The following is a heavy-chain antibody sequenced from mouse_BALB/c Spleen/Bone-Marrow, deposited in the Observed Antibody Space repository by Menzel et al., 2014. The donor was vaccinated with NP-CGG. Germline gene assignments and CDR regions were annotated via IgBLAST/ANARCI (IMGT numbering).Heavy chain of an antibody. V-gene: IGHV2-6-5*01. Sequence: VKLQESGPGLVAPSQSLSITCTVSGFSLTDYGVSWIRQPPGKGLEWLGLIWGGGSTYYNSALKSKLSISKDNSKRQVFLRMNSLQIDDTAIYCCAKHTLITRGAMDYWGQGPPVTVSS. CDR1: GFSLTDYG. J-gene: IGHJ4*01. CDR3: AKHTLITRGAMDY. CDR2: IWGGGST. D-gene: IGHD2-4*01.